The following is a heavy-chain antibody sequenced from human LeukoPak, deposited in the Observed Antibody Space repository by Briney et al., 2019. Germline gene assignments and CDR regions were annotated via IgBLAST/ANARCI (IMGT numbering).Heavy chain of an antibody. CDR1: EYTFTGYY. CDR3: ARDGTADGIDY. CDR2: INPNSGDT. D-gene: IGHD1/OR15-1a*01. Sequence: GASVKVSCKTSEYTFTGYYMHWVRQAPGQGLEWMGWINPNSGDTNYAQKFQGRVTMTRDTSISTAYMELSRLRSDDTAVYYCARDGTADGIDYWGQGTLVTVSS. J-gene: IGHJ4*02. V-gene: IGHV1-2*02.